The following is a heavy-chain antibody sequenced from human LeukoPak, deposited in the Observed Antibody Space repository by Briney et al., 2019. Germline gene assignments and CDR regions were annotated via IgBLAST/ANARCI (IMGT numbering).Heavy chain of an antibody. CDR3: ARAPMVSNWFDP. D-gene: IGHD3-10*01. V-gene: IGHV4-30-2*01. J-gene: IGHJ5*02. CDR2: IFSSGTT. Sequence: SETLSLTCAVSGGSISSGGYTWNWIRQPPGKGLEWIGYIFSSGTTYYNPSLKSRITMSLDRSKNQFSLKLSSVTAADTAVYYCARAPMVSNWFDPWRQGTLVTVSS. CDR1: GGSISSGGYT.